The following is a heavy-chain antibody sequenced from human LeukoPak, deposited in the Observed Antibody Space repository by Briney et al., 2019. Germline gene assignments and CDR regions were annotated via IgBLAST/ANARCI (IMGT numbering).Heavy chain of an antibody. CDR3: AHSHVDTAMGPFDY. D-gene: IGHD5-18*01. CDR1: GFTFSSYG. J-gene: IGHJ4*02. Sequence: PGGSLRLSCAASGFTFSSYGMHWVRQAPGKGLEWVAVISYDGSNKYYADSVKGQFTISRDNSKNTLYLQMNSLRAEDTAVYYCAHSHVDTAMGPFDYWGQGTLVTVSS. CDR2: ISYDGSNK. V-gene: IGHV3-30*03.